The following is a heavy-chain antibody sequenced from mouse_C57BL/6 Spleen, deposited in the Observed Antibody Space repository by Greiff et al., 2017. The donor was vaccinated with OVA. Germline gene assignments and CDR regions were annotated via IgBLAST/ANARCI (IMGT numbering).Heavy chain of an antibody. D-gene: IGHD1-1*01. CDR1: GYTFTSYW. V-gene: IGHV1-50*01. CDR2: IDPSDSYT. J-gene: IGHJ1*03. CDR3: ARRAVVEGYWYFDV. Sequence: QVQLQQPGAELVKPGASVKLSCKASGYTFTSYWMQWVKQRPGQGLEWIGEIDPSDSYTNYNQKFKGKATLTVATSYSTAYMQLSSLTSEDSAVYYCARRAVVEGYWYFDVWGTGTTVTVSS.